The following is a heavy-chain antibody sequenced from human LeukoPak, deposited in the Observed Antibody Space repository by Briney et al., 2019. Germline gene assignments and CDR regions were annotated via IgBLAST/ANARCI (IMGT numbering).Heavy chain of an antibody. CDR2: ICYSGST. V-gene: IGHV4-39*01. Sequence: SETLSLTCTVSGASISSSSYYWAWIRQPPGKGLEWIGSICYSGSTYYNPSLKSRVTISVDTSKNQFSLKLSSVTAADTAVYYCATRGRARDYWGQGTLVTVSS. CDR3: ATRGRARDY. D-gene: IGHD3-10*01. CDR1: GASISSSSYY. J-gene: IGHJ4*02.